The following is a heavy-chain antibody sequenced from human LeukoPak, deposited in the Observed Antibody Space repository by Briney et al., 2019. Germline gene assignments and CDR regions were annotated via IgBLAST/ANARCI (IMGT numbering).Heavy chain of an antibody. V-gene: IGHV3-21*01. D-gene: IGHD3-22*01. Sequence: GGSLRLSCAASGFTFSSYSMNWVRQAPGKGLEWVSSISSSSYIYYADSVKGRFTISRDNAKNSLYLQMNSLRAEDTAVYYCARDYYDSSGYYSPDYWGQGTLVTVSS. J-gene: IGHJ4*02. CDR2: ISSSSYI. CDR3: ARDYYDSSGYYSPDY. CDR1: GFTFSSYS.